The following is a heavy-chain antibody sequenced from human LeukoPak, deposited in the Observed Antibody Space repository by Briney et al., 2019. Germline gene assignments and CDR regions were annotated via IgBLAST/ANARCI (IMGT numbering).Heavy chain of an antibody. V-gene: IGHV3-23*01. CDR1: GFTFSSYA. D-gene: IGHD2-2*01. Sequence: GGSLRLSCAASGFTFSSYAMSWVRQAPGKGLEWVSAISGSGGSTYYADSVKGRFTISRDNAKNSLYLQMNSLRADDTAVYYCARDPRYCSSTSCYGYFDYWGQGTLVTVSS. CDR3: ARDPRYCSSTSCYGYFDY. J-gene: IGHJ4*02. CDR2: ISGSGGST.